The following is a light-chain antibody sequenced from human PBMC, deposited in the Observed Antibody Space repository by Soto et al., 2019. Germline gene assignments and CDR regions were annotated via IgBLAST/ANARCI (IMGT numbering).Light chain of an antibody. CDR2: DAS. CDR1: QSVSSY. CDR3: QQRSNWPPIT. Sequence: EIVLTQSPATLSLSPGESATLSCRASQSVSSYLAWYQQKPGQAPRLLIYDASNRATGIPARFSGSGSGTDFALTISRLEPEDFAVYYCQQRSNWPPITFGQGTRLEIK. V-gene: IGKV3-11*01. J-gene: IGKJ5*01.